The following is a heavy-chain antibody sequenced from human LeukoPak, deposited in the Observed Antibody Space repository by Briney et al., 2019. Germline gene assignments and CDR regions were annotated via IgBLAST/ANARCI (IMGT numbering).Heavy chain of an antibody. V-gene: IGHV1-46*01. D-gene: IGHD5-18*01. CDR1: GYTFTSFY. J-gene: IGHJ4*02. Sequence: ASVKVSCKASGYTFTSFYMHWVRRAPGQGLEWMGIINPSGGGTSYAQRFQGRVTMTRDTSTSTVYMDLSSLRSEDTAVYYCARAKDTAMVMPWDYWGQGTLVTVSS. CDR2: INPSGGGT. CDR3: ARAKDTAMVMPWDY.